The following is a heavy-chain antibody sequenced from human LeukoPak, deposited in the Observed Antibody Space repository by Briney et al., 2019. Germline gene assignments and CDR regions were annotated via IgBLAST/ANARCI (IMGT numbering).Heavy chain of an antibody. CDR1: GFTFDDYA. CDR3: AKKGYAGSGTYSYYFDY. J-gene: IGHJ4*02. Sequence: GGSLRLSCAASGFTFDDYAMHWVRQAPGKGLEWVSGISWNSGSIGYADSVKGRFTISRDNSQNTLYLQMDSLRAEGTAVYYCAKKGYAGSGTYSYYFDYWGQGALVTVSS. D-gene: IGHD3-10*01. CDR2: ISWNSGSI. V-gene: IGHV3-9*01.